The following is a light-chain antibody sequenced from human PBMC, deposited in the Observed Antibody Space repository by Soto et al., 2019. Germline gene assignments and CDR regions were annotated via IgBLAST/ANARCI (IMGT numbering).Light chain of an antibody. Sequence: QSVLTQPASVSGSPGQSITISCTGTSSDVGAYNFVSWYQHHPDKAPKLMMSEVSNRPSGVSDRFSGSKSGNTASLTISGLQAEDEADYYCASLTTTSFVFGTGTKVTVL. J-gene: IGLJ1*01. CDR3: ASLTTTSFV. CDR1: SSDVGAYNF. CDR2: EVS. V-gene: IGLV2-14*01.